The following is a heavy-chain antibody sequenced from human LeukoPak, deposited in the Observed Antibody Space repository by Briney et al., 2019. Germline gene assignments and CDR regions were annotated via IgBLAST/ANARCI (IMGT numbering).Heavy chain of an antibody. CDR2: IIPIFGTA. Sequence: GASVKVSCKASGGTFSSYAISWVRQAPGQGLEWMGGIIPIFGTANYAQKFQGRVTITADESTSTAYMELSSLRSEDTAVYYCAGSRGGSGSYLYYFDYWGQGTLVTVSS. CDR1: GGTFSSYA. V-gene: IGHV1-69*13. D-gene: IGHD3-10*01. J-gene: IGHJ4*02. CDR3: AGSRGGSGSYLYYFDY.